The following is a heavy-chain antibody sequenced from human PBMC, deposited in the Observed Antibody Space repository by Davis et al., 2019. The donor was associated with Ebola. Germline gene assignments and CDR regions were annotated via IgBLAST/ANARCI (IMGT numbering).Heavy chain of an antibody. V-gene: IGHV3-23*01. Sequence: GESLKISCAASGFTFSSYAMSWVRQAPGKGLEWVSAISGSGGSTYYADSVKGRFTISRDNSKNTLYLQMNSLRAEDTAVYYCARDVGMVYAYYFDYWGQGTLVTVSS. CDR3: ARDVGMVYAYYFDY. J-gene: IGHJ4*02. CDR1: GFTFSSYA. CDR2: ISGSGGST. D-gene: IGHD2-8*01.